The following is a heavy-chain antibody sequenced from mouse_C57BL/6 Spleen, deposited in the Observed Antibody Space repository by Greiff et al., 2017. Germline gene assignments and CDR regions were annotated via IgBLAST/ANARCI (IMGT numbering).Heavy chain of an antibody. J-gene: IGHJ3*01. D-gene: IGHD2-10*02. V-gene: IGHV1-61*01. CDR1: GYTFTSYW. CDR3: ARREAPPRGWFAY. CDR2: IYPSDSDT. Sequence: VQLQQPGAELVRPGSSVKLSCKASGYTFTSYWMAWVKQRPGQGLEWIGNIYPSDSDTHYNQKFKDKATLTVDKSSSTAYMQLSSLTSEDSAVYCCARREAPPRGWFAYWGQGTLVTVSA.